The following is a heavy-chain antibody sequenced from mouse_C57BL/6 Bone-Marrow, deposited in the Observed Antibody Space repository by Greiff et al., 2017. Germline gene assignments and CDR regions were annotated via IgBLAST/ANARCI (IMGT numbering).Heavy chain of an antibody. CDR1: GFTFSDYG. CDR2: ISSGSSTI. J-gene: IGHJ2*01. Sequence: EVHLVESGGGLVKPGGSLKLSCAASGFTFSDYGMHWVRQAPEKGLEWVAYISSGSSTIYYADTVKGRFTISRDNAKNTLFLQMTSLRSEDTAMXLCARRVYDVDVYFDAWGEGTTLTVSS. V-gene: IGHV5-17*01. D-gene: IGHD2-3*01. CDR3: ARRVYDVDVYFDA.